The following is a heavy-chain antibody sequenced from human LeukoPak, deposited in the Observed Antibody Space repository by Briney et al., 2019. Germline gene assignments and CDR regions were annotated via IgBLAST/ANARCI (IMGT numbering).Heavy chain of an antibody. Sequence: GGSLRLSCAASGFTFSTYWMHWVRQAPGKGLVWVSRINPDGATTSYADSVKGRFTISRDNAKDTVYLQMNSLRAEDTAVYYCARDRVMACNGYGCSGYASWGQGTLVTVSS. J-gene: IGHJ4*02. D-gene: IGHD2-15*01. CDR1: GFTFSTYW. V-gene: IGHV3-74*01. CDR3: ARDRVMACNGYGCSGYAS. CDR2: INPDGATT.